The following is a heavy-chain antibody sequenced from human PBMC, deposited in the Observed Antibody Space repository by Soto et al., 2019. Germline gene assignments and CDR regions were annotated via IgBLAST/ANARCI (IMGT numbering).Heavy chain of an antibody. CDR2: ISYDGSNK. CDR3: AKDFRGTSCPWLDP. Sequence: GGALRLSCAASGFTVSSYGMHWVRQAPGKGLEWVSVISYDGSNKYYADSVKCRFTISRDNSKNTLYLQMNSLRAEDTAVYYCAKDFRGTSCPWLDPWGHGTLVTVSS. J-gene: IGHJ5*02. D-gene: IGHD2-2*01. V-gene: IGHV3-30*18. CDR1: GFTVSSYG.